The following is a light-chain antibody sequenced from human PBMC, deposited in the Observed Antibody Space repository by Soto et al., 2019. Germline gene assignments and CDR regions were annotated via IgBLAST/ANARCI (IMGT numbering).Light chain of an antibody. V-gene: IGLV1-40*01. J-gene: IGLJ1*01. Sequence: QSVLTQPTSVSGAPGQRVTISCTGSSSNIGATYDVQWYQQLPGTAPKLLIYGNSNRPSGVPDRFSCSKSGTSASLAITGLQADDEADYYCQSYDSSLSAHYVFGTGTQLTVL. CDR2: GNS. CDR3: QSYDSSLSAHYV. CDR1: SSNIGATYD.